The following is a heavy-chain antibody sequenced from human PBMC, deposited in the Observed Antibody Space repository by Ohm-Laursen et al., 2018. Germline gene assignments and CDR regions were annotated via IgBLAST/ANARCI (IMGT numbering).Heavy chain of an antibody. V-gene: IGHV4-31*01. CDR2: IYYSGST. J-gene: IGHJ4*02. CDR1: GGSISSGGYY. CDR3: ATYCSSTSCSSGGFDY. Sequence: TLSLTCTVSGGSISSGGYYWSWIRKHPGKGLEWIGYIYYSGSTYYNPSLKSLVTISLDTSKNQFSLKLSSVTAADTAVYYCATYCSSTSCSSGGFDYWGQGTLVTVSS. D-gene: IGHD2-2*01.